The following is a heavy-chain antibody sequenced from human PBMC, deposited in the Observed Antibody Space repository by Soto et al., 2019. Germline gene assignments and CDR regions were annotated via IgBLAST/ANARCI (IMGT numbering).Heavy chain of an antibody. CDR2: IIPIFGTA. J-gene: IGHJ5*02. CDR1: GGTFSSYA. Sequence: QVQLVQSGAEVKKPGSSVKVSCKASGGTFSSYAISWVRQAPGQGLEWMGGIIPIFGTANYAQKVQGRVTISADESTSTAYMELSRLRSEDTAVYYGARGDSSGYRFDPWGHVTLVTVSS. CDR3: ARGDSSGYRFDP. D-gene: IGHD3-22*01. V-gene: IGHV1-69*01.